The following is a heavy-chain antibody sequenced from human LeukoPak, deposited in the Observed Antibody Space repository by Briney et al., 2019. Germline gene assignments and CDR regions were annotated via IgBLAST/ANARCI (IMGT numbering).Heavy chain of an antibody. D-gene: IGHD3-3*01. CDR2: ISGSGGST. CDR3: AKGRVVESILDY. V-gene: IGHV3-23*01. CDR1: GFTFSSYA. Sequence: PGGSLRLSCAASGFTFSSYAMSWVRQAPGKGLEWVSAISGSGGSTYYADSVKGRFTISRDNSKNTLDLQMNSLRAEDTAVYYCAKGRVVESILDYWGQGVLVTVSS. J-gene: IGHJ4*02.